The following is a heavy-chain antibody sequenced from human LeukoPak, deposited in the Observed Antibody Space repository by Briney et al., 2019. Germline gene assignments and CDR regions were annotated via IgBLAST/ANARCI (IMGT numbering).Heavy chain of an antibody. D-gene: IGHD6-19*01. CDR3: ARGGIQVSGIDEFDY. Sequence: PGGSLRLSCAASGFTFIDYDMHWVRQVIGKGLDWVSAIGIRGDTHYSGSVKGRFTISRENAESSLYLQMNSLRAEDTAVYYCARGGIQVSGIDEFDYWSQGTLVTVSS. V-gene: IGHV3-13*01. CDR2: IGIRGDT. CDR1: GFTFIDYD. J-gene: IGHJ4*02.